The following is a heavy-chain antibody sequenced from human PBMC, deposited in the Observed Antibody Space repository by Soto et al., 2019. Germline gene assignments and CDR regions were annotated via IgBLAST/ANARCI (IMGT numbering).Heavy chain of an antibody. J-gene: IGHJ5*02. V-gene: IGHV1-2*04. CDR3: ARGGTYYYDSSGYYESNWFDP. Sequence: QVQLVQSGAEVKKPGASVKVSCKASGYTFTGYYMHWVRQAPGQGLEWMGWINPNSGGTNYAQKFQGWVTMTRDTSISTAYMGLSRLRSDDTSVYYCARGGTYYYDSSGYYESNWFDPWGQGTLVTVSS. CDR2: INPNSGGT. CDR1: GYTFTGYY. D-gene: IGHD3-22*01.